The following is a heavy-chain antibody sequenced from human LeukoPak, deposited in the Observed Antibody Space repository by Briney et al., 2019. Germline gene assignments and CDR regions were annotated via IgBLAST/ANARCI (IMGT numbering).Heavy chain of an antibody. V-gene: IGHV4-4*07. J-gene: IGHJ5*02. CDR1: GGSISSYY. CDR2: IYTSGST. Sequence: SETLSLTCTVSGGSISSYYWSWIRQPAGKGLEWIGRIYTSGSTNYNPSLKSRVTMSVDTSKNQFSLKLSSVTAADTAVYYCARDRVVVVAATYNWFDPWGQGTLVTVSS. D-gene: IGHD2-15*01. CDR3: ARDRVVVVAATYNWFDP.